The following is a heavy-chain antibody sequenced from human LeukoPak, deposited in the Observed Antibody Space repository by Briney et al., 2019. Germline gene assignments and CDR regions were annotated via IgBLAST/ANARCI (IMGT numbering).Heavy chain of an antibody. D-gene: IGHD5-18*01. Sequence: PGGSLRLSCAASGFTFSSYGMHWVRQAPGKGLEWVAVIWYDGSNKYYADSVKGRFTISRDNSKNTLYLQMNSLRAEDTAVYYCARDRYSYGYRLPSYWGQGTLVTVSS. J-gene: IGHJ4*02. CDR2: IWYDGSNK. CDR3: ARDRYSYGYRLPSY. CDR1: GFTFSSYG. V-gene: IGHV3-33*01.